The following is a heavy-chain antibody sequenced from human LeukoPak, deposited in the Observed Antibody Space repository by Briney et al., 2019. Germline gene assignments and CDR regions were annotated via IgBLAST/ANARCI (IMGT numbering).Heavy chain of an antibody. J-gene: IGHJ4*02. V-gene: IGHV3-48*02. CDR3: ATSTGALGY. CDR2: ITGSSTTI. Sequence: PGGSLRLSCAASGFTLSNYWMHWVRQAPGKGLEWVPYITGSSTTIYYADSVKGRFTVSRDNAKNSLYLQMNSLRDEDTAVYYCATSTGALGYWGQGTLVTVSS. D-gene: IGHD1-26*01. CDR1: GFTLSNYW.